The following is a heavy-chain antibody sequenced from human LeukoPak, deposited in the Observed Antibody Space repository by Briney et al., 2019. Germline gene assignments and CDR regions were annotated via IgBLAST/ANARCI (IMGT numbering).Heavy chain of an antibody. D-gene: IGHD1-1*01. CDR1: GGSFSGYY. Sequence: SETLSLTCAVYGGSFSGYYWSWIRQPPGKGLVWIGEINHSGSTNYNPSLKSRVTISVDTSKNQFSLKLSSVTAADTAVYYCARPAGTGTTPFGYWGQGTLVTVSS. V-gene: IGHV4-34*01. J-gene: IGHJ4*02. CDR2: INHSGST. CDR3: ARPAGTGTTPFGY.